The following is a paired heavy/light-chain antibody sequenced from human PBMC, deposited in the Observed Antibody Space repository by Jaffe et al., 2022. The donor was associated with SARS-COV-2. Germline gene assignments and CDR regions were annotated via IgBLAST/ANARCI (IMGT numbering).Light chain of an antibody. J-gene: IGLJ2*01. Sequence: SYELTQPPSVSVSPGQTARITCSGDALPRKYACWYQRKSGQAPVLVISEDNKRPSGIPERFSGSRSGTVATLTISGAQVEDEADYWCYSTDSSGHRLFGGGTKVTVL. CDR2: EDN. CDR3: YSTDSSGHRL. V-gene: IGLV3-10*01. CDR1: ALPRKY.
Heavy chain of an antibody. J-gene: IGHJ4*02. CDR2: IKSKTNGETT. CDR3: TTDDCGGDCYPVD. Sequence: EVQLVESGGGLVKPGESLRLSCVASGFIFSNAWMSWVRQAPGKGLEWIGRIKSKTNGETTDYAAPVKGRFIISRDDSTKTLFLQMSSLNIEDTAMYHCTTDDCGGDCYPVDWGPGTLVTVSS. D-gene: IGHD2-21*02. CDR1: GFIFSNAW. V-gene: IGHV3-15*01.